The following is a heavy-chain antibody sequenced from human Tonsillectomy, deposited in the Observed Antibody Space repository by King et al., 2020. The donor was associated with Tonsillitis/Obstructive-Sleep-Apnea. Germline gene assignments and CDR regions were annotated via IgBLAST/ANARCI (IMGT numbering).Heavy chain of an antibody. V-gene: IGHV5-10-1*03. CDR2: IDPSDSYT. D-gene: IGHD4-17*01. J-gene: IGHJ6*02. CDR3: AMNGDYEGGGGVYYYGMDV. CDR1: GYSFTSYW. Sequence: VQLVESGAEVKKPGESLRISCKGSGYSFTSYWISWVRQMPGKGLEWMGRIDPSDSYTNYSPSFQGHVTISADKSINTAYLQWSSLRASDTAMYYCAMNGDYEGGGGVYYYGMDVWGQGTTVTVSS.